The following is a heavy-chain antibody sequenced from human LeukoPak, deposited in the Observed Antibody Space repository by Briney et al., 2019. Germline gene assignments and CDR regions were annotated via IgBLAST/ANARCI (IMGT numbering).Heavy chain of an antibody. CDR3: ARDSSLFRSEGAFDI. J-gene: IGHJ3*02. CDR2: ISSSSSSI. CDR1: GFTFSSNS. D-gene: IGHD3-3*01. Sequence: GGSLRLSCAASGFTFSSNSMNWVRQAPGKGLEWISYISSSSSSIYYADSVKGRFTISRDNVKNSLYLQMNSLRAEDTAVYYCARDSSLFRSEGAFDIWGQGTMVTVSS. V-gene: IGHV3-48*01.